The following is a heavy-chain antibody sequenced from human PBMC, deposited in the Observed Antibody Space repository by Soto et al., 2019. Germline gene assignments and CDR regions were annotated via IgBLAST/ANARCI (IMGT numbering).Heavy chain of an antibody. CDR2: IYPGDSDT. CDR3: ARTADSSSPFDAFDI. D-gene: IGHD6-13*01. V-gene: IGHV5-51*01. Sequence: GESLKISCNGSGYSFTSYWIGWVRQMRGKGLEWMGIIYPGDSDTRYSPSFQGQVTISADKSISTAYLQWSSLKASDTAMYYCARTADSSSPFDAFDIWGQGTMVT. J-gene: IGHJ3*02. CDR1: GYSFTSYW.